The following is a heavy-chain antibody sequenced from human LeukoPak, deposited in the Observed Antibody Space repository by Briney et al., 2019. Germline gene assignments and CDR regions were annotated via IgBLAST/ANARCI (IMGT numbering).Heavy chain of an antibody. CDR1: GFTFSSYA. V-gene: IGHV3-23*01. CDR2: ISYTGDST. CDR3: ARGRRDDSSGSYYYFDY. Sequence: GGSLRLSCAASGFTFSSYAMSWVRQAPGKGLEWVSTISYTGDSTYYADSVKGRFIISRDNSKNTLYVQMNSLRAEDTAVYYCARGRRDDSSGSYYYFDYWGQGTLVTVSS. D-gene: IGHD3-22*01. J-gene: IGHJ4*02.